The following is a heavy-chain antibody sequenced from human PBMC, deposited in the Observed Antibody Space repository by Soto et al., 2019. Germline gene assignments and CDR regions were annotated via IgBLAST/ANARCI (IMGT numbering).Heavy chain of an antibody. V-gene: IGHV1-18*04. CDR1: GYTFTSYG. Sequence: QVQLVQSGAEVKKPGASVKVSCKASGYTFTSYGISWVRQAPGQGLEWMGWISAYNGNTNYAQKLQGRVTMTTDTYTSTGYMELRSLRSDDTAVYFCARGAVDIVATYLYYWYYGMDVWGQGTTVTVSS. D-gene: IGHD5-12*01. CDR2: ISAYNGNT. CDR3: ARGAVDIVATYLYYWYYGMDV. J-gene: IGHJ6*02.